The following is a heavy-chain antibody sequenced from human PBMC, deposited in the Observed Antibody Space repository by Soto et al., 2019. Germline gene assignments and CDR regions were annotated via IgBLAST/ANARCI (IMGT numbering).Heavy chain of an antibody. CDR2: INSDGSST. CDR3: ARAYYYDSSGYYYGVDFDY. J-gene: IGHJ4*02. CDR1: GFTFSSYW. D-gene: IGHD3-22*01. V-gene: IGHV3-74*01. Sequence: GGSLRLSCAASGFTFSSYWMHWVRQAPGKGLVWVSRINSDGSSTSYADSVKGRFTISRDNAKNTLYLQMNSLRAEDTAVYYCARAYYYDSSGYYYGVDFDYWGQGTLVTVSS.